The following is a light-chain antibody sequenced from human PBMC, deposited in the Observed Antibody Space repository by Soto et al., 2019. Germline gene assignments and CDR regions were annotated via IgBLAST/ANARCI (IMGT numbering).Light chain of an antibody. CDR2: EGS. CDR1: SSDVGSYNL. Sequence: LTQPASVSVSPGQSITISCTGTSSDVGSYNLVAWYQQHPGKAPKLMIYEGSKRPSGVSNRFSGSKSGNTASLTISGLQAEDEDDYYCCSYAGIYVFGTGTKV. CDR3: CSYAGIYV. J-gene: IGLJ1*01. V-gene: IGLV2-23*01.